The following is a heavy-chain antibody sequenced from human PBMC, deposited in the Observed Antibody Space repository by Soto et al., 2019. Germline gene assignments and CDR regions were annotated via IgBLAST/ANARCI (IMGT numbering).Heavy chain of an antibody. CDR1: GFTFSSYA. CDR3: ARRNIAVVPAATHYYYGMDV. CDR2: ISGSGGST. D-gene: IGHD2-2*01. J-gene: IGHJ6*02. Sequence: GGSLRLSCAASGFTFSSYAMSWVRQAPGKGLEWVSAISGSGGSTYYADSVKGRFTISRDNSKNTLYLQMNSLRAEDTAVYYCARRNIAVVPAATHYYYGMDVWGQGTTVT. V-gene: IGHV3-23*01.